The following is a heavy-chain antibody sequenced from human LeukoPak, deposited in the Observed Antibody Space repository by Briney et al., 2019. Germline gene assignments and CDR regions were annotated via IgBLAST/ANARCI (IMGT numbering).Heavy chain of an antibody. D-gene: IGHD6-13*01. Sequence: GGSLRLSCAASGFTFSSYAMHWVRQAPGKGLEWVAVISYDGSNKYYADSVKGRFTISRDNSKNTLYLQMSSLRAEDTAVYYCARVRSAAGYYFDYWGQGALVTVSS. CDR2: ISYDGSNK. V-gene: IGHV3-30-3*01. CDR3: ARVRSAAGYYFDY. J-gene: IGHJ4*02. CDR1: GFTFSSYA.